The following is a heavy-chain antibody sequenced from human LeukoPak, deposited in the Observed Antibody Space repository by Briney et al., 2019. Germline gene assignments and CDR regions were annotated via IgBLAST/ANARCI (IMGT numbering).Heavy chain of an antibody. D-gene: IGHD4-17*01. J-gene: IGHJ6*02. CDR2: ISSTSGNI. V-gene: IGHV3-21*01. CDR1: GFTFDNYN. CDR3: ARSGGDYSGGMDV. Sequence: PGESLRLSCGASGFTFDNYNMNWVRQAPGKGLEWVASISSTSGNIFHADSVKGRFTISRDNAKQSLYLQMNSLRAEDTAVYYCARSGGDYSGGMDVWGQGTTVTVSS.